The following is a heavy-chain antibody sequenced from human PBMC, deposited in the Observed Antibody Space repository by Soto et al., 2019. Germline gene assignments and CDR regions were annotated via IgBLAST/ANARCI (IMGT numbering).Heavy chain of an antibody. CDR3: AKAPVPDYGAFGSCVFQL. V-gene: IGHV3-23*01. CDR2: ISGSGRST. Sequence: GGSLRLSCAASGFTFNNYAMSWVRRAPGKGLEWVSAISGSGRSTYYADSVKGRFTISRDTSRNTLYLQMNSLRAEDTAIFYCAKAPVPDYGAFGSCVFQLWGQGTLVTVSS. CDR1: GFTFNNYA. J-gene: IGHJ1*01. D-gene: IGHD4-17*01.